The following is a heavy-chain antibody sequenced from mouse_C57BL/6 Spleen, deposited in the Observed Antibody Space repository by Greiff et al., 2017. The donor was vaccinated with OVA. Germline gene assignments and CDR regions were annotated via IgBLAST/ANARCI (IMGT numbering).Heavy chain of an antibody. D-gene: IGHD3-2*02. V-gene: IGHV5-6*01. CDR2: ISSGGSYT. CDR1: GFTFSSYG. CDR3: ARHGDSSAYFDY. Sequence: EVQLVESGGDLVKPGGSLKLPCAASGFTFSSYGMSWVRQTPDKRLEWVATISSGGSYTYYPDSVKGRFTISRDNAKNTLYLQMSSLKSEDTAMYYCARHGDSSAYFDYWGQGTTLTVSS. J-gene: IGHJ2*01.